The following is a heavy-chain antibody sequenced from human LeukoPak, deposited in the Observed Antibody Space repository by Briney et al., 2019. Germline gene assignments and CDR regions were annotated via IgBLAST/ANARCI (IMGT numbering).Heavy chain of an antibody. V-gene: IGHV3-66*01. CDR3: ARGVEYYYDSSGSYYFDY. D-gene: IGHD3-22*01. Sequence: GGFLRLSCAASGFTVSSNYMSWVRQAPGKGLEWVSVIYSGGSTYYADSVKGRFTISRDNSKNTLYLQMNSLRAEDTAVYYCARGVEYYYDSSGSYYFDYWGQGTLVTVSS. CDR2: IYSGGST. J-gene: IGHJ4*02. CDR1: GFTVSSNY.